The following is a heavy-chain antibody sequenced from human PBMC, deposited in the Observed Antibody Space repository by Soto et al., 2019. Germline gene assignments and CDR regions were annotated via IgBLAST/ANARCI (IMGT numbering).Heavy chain of an antibody. CDR3: ARVNPLGKGYYGMDV. J-gene: IGHJ6*02. Sequence: PSETLSPTCTVSGGSISSGDYYWSWTRQPPGKGLEWIGYIYYSGSTYYNPSLKSRVTISVDTSKNQFSLKLSSVTAADTAVYYCARVNPLGKGYYGMDVWGQGTTVTVSS. CDR2: IYYSGST. V-gene: IGHV4-30-4*01. CDR1: GGSISSGDYY. D-gene: IGHD7-27*01.